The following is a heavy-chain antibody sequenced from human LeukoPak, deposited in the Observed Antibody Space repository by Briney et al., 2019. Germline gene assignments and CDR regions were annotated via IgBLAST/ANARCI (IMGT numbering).Heavy chain of an antibody. V-gene: IGHV3-74*01. Sequence: GGSLRLSCAASGFTFSSYWMHWVRQTPGKGLVWVSRISGDGSSTTYAESLKGRFTISRDNAKNTLYLQMNTLRAEDTAVYYCARELPFDYWGQGTLVTVSS. CDR3: ARELPFDY. CDR1: GFTFSSYW. J-gene: IGHJ4*02. CDR2: ISGDGSST.